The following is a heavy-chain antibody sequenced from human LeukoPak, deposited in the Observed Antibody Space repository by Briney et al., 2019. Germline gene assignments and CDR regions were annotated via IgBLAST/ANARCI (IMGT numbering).Heavy chain of an antibody. CDR2: INPSGGTT. Sequence: GASVKVSCKASGYIFTSYYIHWVRQAPGQGLEWRGIINPSGGTTNYAQKFQGRVTMTRDTSTSTVYMELSSLRSEDTAVYYCARFAVHRRLAVNGQFGLDYWGQGTLVTVSS. D-gene: IGHD6-19*01. V-gene: IGHV1-46*01. CDR3: ARFAVHRRLAVNGQFGLDY. J-gene: IGHJ4*02. CDR1: GYIFTSYY.